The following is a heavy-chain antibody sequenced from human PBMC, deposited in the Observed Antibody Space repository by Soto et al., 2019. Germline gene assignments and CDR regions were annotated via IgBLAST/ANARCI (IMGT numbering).Heavy chain of an antibody. CDR1: GFSVSTKY. J-gene: IGHJ6*02. CDR2: MQGGSNT. Sequence: PGGSLRLSCAASGFSVSTKYMSWVRQAPGKGLEWLAIMQGGSNTYYADSVKGRFTIPRDNSKNTLFLQMNSLRAEDTAVYYCARDLGFGSDAFYYYGMDVWGQGTTVTVSS. V-gene: IGHV3-66*01. CDR3: ARDLGFGSDAFYYYGMDV. D-gene: IGHD3-16*01.